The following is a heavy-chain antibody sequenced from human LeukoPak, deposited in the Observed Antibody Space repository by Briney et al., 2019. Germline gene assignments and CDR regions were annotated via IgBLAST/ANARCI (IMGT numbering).Heavy chain of an antibody. CDR3: AKGQTQDYYDSSGYYGNLNWFDP. Sequence: GGSLRLSCAASGFTFSSYAMSWVRQAPGKGLEWVSAISGSGGSTYYVDSGKGRFTISRDNSKNTLYLQMNSLRAEDTAVYYCAKGQTQDYYDSSGYYGNLNWFDPWGQGTLVTVSS. CDR1: GFTFSSYA. CDR2: ISGSGGST. J-gene: IGHJ5*02. V-gene: IGHV3-23*01. D-gene: IGHD3-22*01.